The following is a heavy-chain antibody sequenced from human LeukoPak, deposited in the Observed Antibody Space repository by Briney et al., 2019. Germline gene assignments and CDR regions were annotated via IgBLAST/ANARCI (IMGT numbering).Heavy chain of an antibody. CDR2: IYYSGST. D-gene: IGHD5-18*01. CDR3: ARIGHAYGYIDY. Sequence: SETLSLTCTVSGGSISSSSYYWGWIRQPPGKGLEWIGSIYYSGSTYYNPSLKSRVTISVDTSKNQFSLKLSSVTAADTAVYYCARIGHAYGYIDYWGQGTLATVSS. J-gene: IGHJ4*02. CDR1: GGSISSSSYY. V-gene: IGHV4-39*01.